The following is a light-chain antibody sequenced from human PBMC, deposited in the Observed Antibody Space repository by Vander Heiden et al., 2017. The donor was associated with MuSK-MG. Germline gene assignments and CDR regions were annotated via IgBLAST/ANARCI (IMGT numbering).Light chain of an antibody. CDR3: QQYNNYPLT. V-gene: IGKV1-5*03. J-gene: IGKJ4*01. Sequence: DRQRTKSPSTLSASVGDRVTITCRASQSISSWLAWYQQKPGKAPKLLIYKASSLESGVPSRFIGSGSGTEFTLTISSLQPDDFATYYCQQYNNYPLTFGGGTKVEIK. CDR1: QSISSW. CDR2: KAS.